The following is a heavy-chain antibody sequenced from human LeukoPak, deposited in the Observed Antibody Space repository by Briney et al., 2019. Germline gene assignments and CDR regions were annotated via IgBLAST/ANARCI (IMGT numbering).Heavy chain of an antibody. CDR2: IIPILGIA. J-gene: IGHJ4*02. V-gene: IGHV1-69*10. Sequence: ASVKVSCKASGYTFTSYGISWVRQAPGQGLEWMGRIIPILGIANYAQKFQGRVTITADKSTSTAYMELSSLRSEDTAVYYCARDRYSGYDAPFDYWGQGTMVTVSS. CDR3: ARDRYSGYDAPFDY. D-gene: IGHD5-12*01. CDR1: GYTFTSYG.